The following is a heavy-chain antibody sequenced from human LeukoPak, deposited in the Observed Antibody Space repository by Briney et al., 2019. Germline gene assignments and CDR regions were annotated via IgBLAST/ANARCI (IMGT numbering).Heavy chain of an antibody. Sequence: GGSLRLSCAASGFTFSSYGMHWVRQAPGEGLEWVAVISYDGSNKYYADSVKGRFTISRDNSKNTLYLQINSLRAEDTAVYYCAKVGLEMATIDYWGQGTLVTVSS. J-gene: IGHJ4*02. CDR2: ISYDGSNK. V-gene: IGHV3-30*18. D-gene: IGHD5-24*01. CDR1: GFTFSSYG. CDR3: AKVGLEMATIDY.